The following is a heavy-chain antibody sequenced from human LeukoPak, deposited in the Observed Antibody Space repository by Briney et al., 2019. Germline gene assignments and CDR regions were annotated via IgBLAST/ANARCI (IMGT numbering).Heavy chain of an antibody. J-gene: IGHJ4*02. CDR2: IRYDGSNK. Sequence: PGGSLRLSCAASGFTFSSYGMHWVRQAPGKGLEWVAFIRYDGSNKYYADSVKGRVIISRDNSKNTLYLQMNSLRAEDTAVYYCARLSYDSGTHYTCYEYWGQGTLVTVSS. CDR1: GFTFSSYG. CDR3: ARLSYDSGTHYTCYEY. V-gene: IGHV3-30*02. D-gene: IGHD3-10*01.